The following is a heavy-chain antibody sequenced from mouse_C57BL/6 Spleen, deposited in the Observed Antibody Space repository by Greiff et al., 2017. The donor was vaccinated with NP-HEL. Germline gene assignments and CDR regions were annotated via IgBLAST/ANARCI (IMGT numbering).Heavy chain of an antibody. CDR3: TRDPNSLYYYGSIVFAY. J-gene: IGHJ3*01. V-gene: IGHV5-9-1*02. Sequence: DVQLVESGEGLVKPGGSLKLSCAASGFTFSSYAMSWVRQTPEKRLEWVAYISSGGDYIYYADTVKGRFTISRDNARNTLYLQMSSLKSEDTAMYYCTRDPNSLYYYGSIVFAYWGQGTLVTVSA. D-gene: IGHD1-1*01. CDR2: ISSGGDYI. CDR1: GFTFSSYA.